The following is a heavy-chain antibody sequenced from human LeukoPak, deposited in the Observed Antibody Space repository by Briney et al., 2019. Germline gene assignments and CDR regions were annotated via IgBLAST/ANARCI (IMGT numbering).Heavy chain of an antibody. J-gene: IGHJ5*02. D-gene: IGHD3/OR15-3a*01. CDR3: ARSGGTGFDP. V-gene: IGHV3-74*01. Sequence: GGSLRLSCAASGFTFSSYEMNWVRQAPGKGLMWVSHINNDGSNTRYADSVKGRFTTSRDNAKNTLYLQMKSLRGEDTAVYYCARSGGTGFDPWGQGTLVTVSS. CDR1: GFTFSSYE. CDR2: INNDGSNT.